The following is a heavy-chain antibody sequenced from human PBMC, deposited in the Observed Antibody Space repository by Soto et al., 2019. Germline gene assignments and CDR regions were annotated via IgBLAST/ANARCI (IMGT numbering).Heavy chain of an antibody. J-gene: IGHJ6*02. CDR1: GVSLTSHY. CDR2: IYYSGST. Sequence: SATLSLTCRVSGVSLTSHYWTWIRQSPGKGLEWIGYIYYSGSTNYSPSLKSRLTMSIDTPSNQFSLNLSSVTAADTAIYYCARLRDRSGTASIYNGMDVWGPGTMVTVSS. CDR3: ARLRDRSGTASIYNGMDV. V-gene: IGHV4-59*11. D-gene: IGHD3-22*01.